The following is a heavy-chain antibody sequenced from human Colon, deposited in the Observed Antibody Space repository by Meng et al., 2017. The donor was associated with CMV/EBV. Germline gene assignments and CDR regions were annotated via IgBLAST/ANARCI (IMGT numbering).Heavy chain of an antibody. V-gene: IGHV3-20*04. Sequence: GESLKISCAPSGFTFDDYDMNWVCQAPGKGLQWVSNINWSDDSTNYADSVKGRFTMSRDNAKNSLYLQMDSLRAEDTAVYYCAKAHYADPSWGQGTLVTVSS. CDR1: GFTFDDYD. J-gene: IGHJ5*02. D-gene: IGHD4-17*01. CDR3: AKAHYADPS. CDR2: INWSDDST.